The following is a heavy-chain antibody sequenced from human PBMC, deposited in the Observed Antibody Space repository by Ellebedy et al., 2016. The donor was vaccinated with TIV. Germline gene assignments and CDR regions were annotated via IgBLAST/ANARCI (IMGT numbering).Heavy chain of an antibody. V-gene: IGHV3-23*01. CDR1: GFTFSAFA. CDR2: ISADGTST. J-gene: IGHJ4*02. CDR3: AKGSSSGYNYDRVGFAY. D-gene: IGHD3-16*01. Sequence: GGSLRLSCAASGFTFSAFAMHWVRQAPGKGLEWVSVISADGTSTFYGDSVKGRFTISSDNSKNTLFLQMNSLRGDDTAVYYCAKGSSSGYNYDRVGFAYWGQGNLVTVSS.